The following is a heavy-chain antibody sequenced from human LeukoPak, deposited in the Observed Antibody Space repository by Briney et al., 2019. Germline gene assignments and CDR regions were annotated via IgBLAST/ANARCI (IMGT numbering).Heavy chain of an antibody. CDR3: ARGWAYYYYGMDV. CDR1: GGSFSGYY. V-gene: IGHV4-34*01. J-gene: IGHJ6*02. Sequence: SETLSLTCAVYGGSFSGYYWSWIRQPPGKGLEWIGEINHSGSTNYNPSLKSRVTISVDTSKNQFSLKLSSVTAADTAVYYCARGWAYYYYGMDVWGQGTTVTVSS. D-gene: IGHD7-27*01. CDR2: INHSGST.